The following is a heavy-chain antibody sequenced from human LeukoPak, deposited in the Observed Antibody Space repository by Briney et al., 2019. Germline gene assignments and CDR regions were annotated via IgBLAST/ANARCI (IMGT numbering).Heavy chain of an antibody. CDR3: VRPMTTTRNFEH. Sequence: PGGSLRVSCAASGFTFSSQPMHWVRQTPGKGLEWVALISFDGKNKFYGDSVIGRFTISRDNTKNTLFLQMNSLRAEDMGVYYCVRPMTTTRNFEHWGQGTLVTVSS. V-gene: IGHV3-30*03. CDR2: ISFDGKNK. D-gene: IGHD1-1*01. CDR1: GFTFSSQP. J-gene: IGHJ4*02.